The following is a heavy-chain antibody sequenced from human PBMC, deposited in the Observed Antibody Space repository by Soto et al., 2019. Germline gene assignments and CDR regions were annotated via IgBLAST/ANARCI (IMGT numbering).Heavy chain of an antibody. CDR1: GFIFSSSA. D-gene: IGHD5-12*01. J-gene: IGHJ4*02. V-gene: IGHV1-58*02. Sequence: ASVKVSCKTYGFIFSSSAIQWARQARGQRLEWIGWIVVGSGNTHYAQKFQQRVTITRDMSTSTVYMELSSLRSEDTAVYYCAADLRRGYPYYFDYWGQGALVTVSS. CDR2: IVVGSGNT. CDR3: AADLRRGYPYYFDY.